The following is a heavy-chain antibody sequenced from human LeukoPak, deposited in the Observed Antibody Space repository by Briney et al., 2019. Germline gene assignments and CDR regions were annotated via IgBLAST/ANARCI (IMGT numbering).Heavy chain of an antibody. CDR1: GFTFSNYA. Sequence: GGSLRLSCAASGFTFSNYAMHWVRQDPGKGLEWVAVVSYDGSNKYYADSVKGRFTISRDDSKNSLYLQVSSLRGEDTAVYYCARDGRSGYDFGFHFDYWGLGTLVTVSS. J-gene: IGHJ4*02. V-gene: IGHV3-30*04. CDR2: VSYDGSNK. D-gene: IGHD5-12*01. CDR3: ARDGRSGYDFGFHFDY.